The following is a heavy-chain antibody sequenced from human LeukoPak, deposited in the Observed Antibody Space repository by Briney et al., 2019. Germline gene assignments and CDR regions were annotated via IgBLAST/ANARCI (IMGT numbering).Heavy chain of an antibody. V-gene: IGHV3-23*01. CDR1: GFTFSSYV. J-gene: IGHJ4*02. D-gene: IGHD3-10*02. Sequence: PGGSLRLSCTASGFTFSSYVMSWVRQAPGKGLEWVAAISGSGGSTYYADSVKGRFTISRDNSKNTLYLQMNSLRAEDTAVYYCAKDIRLSYVGDDYWGQGTLVTVSS. CDR2: ISGSGGST. CDR3: AKDIRLSYVGDDY.